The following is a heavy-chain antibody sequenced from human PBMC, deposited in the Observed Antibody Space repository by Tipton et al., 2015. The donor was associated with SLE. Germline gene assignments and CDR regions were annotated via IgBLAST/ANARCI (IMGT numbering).Heavy chain of an antibody. V-gene: IGHV3-7*01. J-gene: IGHJ4*02. CDR3: ARVKGVVGATRYDY. Sequence: EASGFTFSSYWMSWVRQAPGKGLEWVANIKQDGSEKYYVDSVKGRFTISRDNAKNSLYLQMNSLRAEDTAVYYCARVKGVVGATRYDYWGQGTLVTVSS. CDR1: GFTFSSYW. CDR2: IKQDGSEK. D-gene: IGHD1-26*01.